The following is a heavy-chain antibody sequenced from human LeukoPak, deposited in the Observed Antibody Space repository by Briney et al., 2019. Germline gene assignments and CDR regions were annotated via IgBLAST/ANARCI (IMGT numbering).Heavy chain of an antibody. CDR3: TREAMQQFPPYYYYYMDV. J-gene: IGHJ6*03. CDR2: IYSTGTN. CDR1: GDSIINYY. D-gene: IGHD6-13*01. Sequence: SETLSLTCSVSGDSIINYYWSWIRQPAGKGLEWLGRIYSTGTNDYNPSVKRRLTMSVDISKRQTSLKLTSVTAADTAVYYCTREAMQQFPPYYYYYMDVWGKGTAVTVSS. V-gene: IGHV4-4*07.